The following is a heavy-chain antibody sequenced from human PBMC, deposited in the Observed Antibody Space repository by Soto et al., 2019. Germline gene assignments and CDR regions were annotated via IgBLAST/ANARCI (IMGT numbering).Heavy chain of an antibody. CDR3: TRLGYCSGGSCA. CDR1: GFTFSGSA. D-gene: IGHD2-15*01. CDR2: IRSKANSYAT. J-gene: IGHJ4*02. V-gene: IGHV3-73*02. Sequence: EVQLVESGGGLVQPGGSLKLSCAASGFTFSGSAMHWVRQASGKGLEWVGRIRSKANSYATAYAASVKGRFTSSRDDSKNTAYLQMNSLKTEDTAVYYCTRLGYCSGGSCAWVQGTLVTVST.